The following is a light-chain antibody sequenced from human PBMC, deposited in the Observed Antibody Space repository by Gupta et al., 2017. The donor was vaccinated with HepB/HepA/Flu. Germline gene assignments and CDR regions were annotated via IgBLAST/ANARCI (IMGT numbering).Light chain of an antibody. Sequence: DIQMTQSPSALSASVGDRVTITCRASQNIDVFLNWYQQRAGKAPKLLIYAASNLQSGVPSRFSGSGSGTDFSLTISSLQREDFATYYCQQSDSTPFTFGHGTKVDFK. V-gene: IGKV1-39*01. CDR1: QNIDVF. CDR2: AAS. CDR3: QQSDSTPFT. J-gene: IGKJ3*01.